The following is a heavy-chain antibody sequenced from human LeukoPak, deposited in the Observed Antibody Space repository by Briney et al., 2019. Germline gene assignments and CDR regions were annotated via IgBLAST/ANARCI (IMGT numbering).Heavy chain of an antibody. D-gene: IGHD6-13*01. CDR3: ARGRLYSSSWYVFDY. Sequence: PGGSLRLSCAASGFTFSSYGMHWVRQAPGKGLEWVAVIWYDGSNKYYAGSVKGRFTISRDNSKNTLYLQMNSLRAEDTAVYYCARGRLYSSSWYVFDYWGQGTLVTVSS. CDR2: IWYDGSNK. CDR1: GFTFSSYG. J-gene: IGHJ4*02. V-gene: IGHV3-33*01.